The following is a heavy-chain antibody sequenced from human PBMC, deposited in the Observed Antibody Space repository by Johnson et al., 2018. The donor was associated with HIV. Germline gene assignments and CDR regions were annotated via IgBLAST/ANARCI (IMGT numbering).Heavy chain of an antibody. J-gene: IGHJ3*02. CDR2: IRYDGSDK. CDR1: GFTFSSYG. D-gene: IGHD1-26*01. CDR3: AKLSGTYSLFDPFDI. Sequence: QVQLVESGGGVVQPGGSLRLSCAGSGFTFSSYGMHWVRQAPGKGLEWVSFIRYDGSDKHYADSVKGRFTISRDNSKNTVYLQTNSLRAEDSAVYYCAKLSGTYSLFDPFDIWGQGSMVTVSS. V-gene: IGHV3-30*02.